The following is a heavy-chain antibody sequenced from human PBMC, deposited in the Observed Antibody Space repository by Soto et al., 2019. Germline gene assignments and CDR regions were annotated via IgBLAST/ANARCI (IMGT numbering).Heavy chain of an antibody. CDR1: GFSLSGYG. D-gene: IGHD6-19*01. CDR2: LSYDEVNE. J-gene: IGHJ4*02. CDR3: SISASGWYRVDY. Sequence: QVQLVESGGGVVPPGRSLRLSCAASGFSLSGYGMHWVRQAPGKGLEWVSLLSYDEVNEYSADSVKGRFAISRDTSKNTLYLQMDSLRAEDTALYYCSISASGWYRVDYWGRGTLVTVSS. V-gene: IGHV3-30*03.